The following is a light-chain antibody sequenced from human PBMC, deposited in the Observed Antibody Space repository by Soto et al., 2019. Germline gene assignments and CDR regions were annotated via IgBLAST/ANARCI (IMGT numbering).Light chain of an antibody. V-gene: IGKV3-15*01. CDR3: QQYENWPSIT. J-gene: IGKJ5*01. Sequence: IVMTQSPATLSLSPGERATLSCRASQSIRSNLAWYQQKPGQAPRLIXSGASTRAFGIPVRFSGSGSGTEFTLTISSLQSEDFAVYYCQQYENWPSITFGQGTRLEIK. CDR1: QSIRSN. CDR2: GAS.